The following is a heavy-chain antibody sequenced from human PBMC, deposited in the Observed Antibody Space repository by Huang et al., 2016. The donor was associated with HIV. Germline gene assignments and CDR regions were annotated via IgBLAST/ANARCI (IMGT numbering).Heavy chain of an antibody. CDR2: INDSVTA. V-gene: IGHV4-39*02. Sequence: QVQLQESGPGLVNVSGTLSLICSVSGGSITSIFYSWGWVRQSPGRGLAWIGTINDSVTAYYNPSLKGRVTISVDKSQNHFSLNMASLTAADTAIYFCARQGFSYSGFTYNYYYFMDVWGRGTTVTVST. CDR1: GGSITSIFYS. CDR3: ARQGFSYSGFTYNYYYFMDV. J-gene: IGHJ6*04. D-gene: IGHD3-10*01.